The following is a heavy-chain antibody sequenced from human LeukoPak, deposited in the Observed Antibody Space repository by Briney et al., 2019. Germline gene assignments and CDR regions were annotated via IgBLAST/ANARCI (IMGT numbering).Heavy chain of an antibody. J-gene: IGHJ4*02. D-gene: IGHD5-18*01. CDR2: INPSGGST. Sequence: ASVKVSCKASGYTFTGYFIHWVRQAPGQGLEWMGWINPSGGSTTYAQKFQGRVTVTGDTSTSTVYMELSSLRFEDTAVYYCALPFRGYTYGSSGGGADYWGQGTLVTVSS. CDR3: ALPFRGYTYGSSGGGADY. V-gene: IGHV1-46*01. CDR1: GYTFTGYF.